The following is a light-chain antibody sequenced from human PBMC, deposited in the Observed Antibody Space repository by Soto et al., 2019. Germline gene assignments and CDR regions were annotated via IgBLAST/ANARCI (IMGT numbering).Light chain of an antibody. J-gene: IGKJ4*01. V-gene: IGKV3-11*01. CDR2: DTS. Sequence: EIGLTQSPATLSLSPGDRATLSCRASHSVSRYLAWYQQKPVQAPLLLIHDTSTSATGVPDTFSGSGSGTEFTLTISSLEPEDSAMYYCQPRFSWPPTFGGGTHVEIK. CDR3: QPRFSWPPT. CDR1: HSVSRY.